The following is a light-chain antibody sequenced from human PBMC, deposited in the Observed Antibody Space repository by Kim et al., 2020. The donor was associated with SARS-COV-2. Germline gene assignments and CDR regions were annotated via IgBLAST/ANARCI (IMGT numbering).Light chain of an antibody. J-gene: IGLJ3*02. CDR1: SSNIGSNT. Sequence: QSVLTQPPSASGTPGQRVTISCSGSSSNIGSNTVNWYQQLPGTAPKLLIYSNHQRPSGVPDRFSGSKSGTSASLAISGLQSEDEADYYCAAWDDSLNGWVFGGGTQLTVL. CDR2: SNH. V-gene: IGLV1-44*01. CDR3: AAWDDSLNGWV.